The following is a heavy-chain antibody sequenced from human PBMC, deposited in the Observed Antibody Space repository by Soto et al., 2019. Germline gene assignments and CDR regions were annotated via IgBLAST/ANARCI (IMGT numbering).Heavy chain of an antibody. CDR1: GYTFTSYG. CDR2: ISAYNGNT. J-gene: IGHJ5*02. CDR3: ARSGDTYNWFDP. Sequence: ASVKVSCKTSGYTFTSYGISWVRQAPGQGLEWMGWISAYNGNTNYAQKLQGRVTMTTDTSTSTAYMELRSLRSDVTAVYYCARSGDTYNWFDPWGQGTLVTVSS. D-gene: IGHD2-21*02. V-gene: IGHV1-18*01.